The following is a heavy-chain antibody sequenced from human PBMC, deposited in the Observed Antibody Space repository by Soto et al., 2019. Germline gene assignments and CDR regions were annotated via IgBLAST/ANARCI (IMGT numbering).Heavy chain of an antibody. CDR1: GGSISSDDYY. CDR2: IYHSGSS. D-gene: IGHD3-10*01. CDR3: ARNSPIGSGTWFDP. Sequence: QVKLQESGPGLVKPSQTLSLTCNVSGGSISSDDYYWSWIRQPPGKGLEWIGYIYHSGSSYYNPSLQSRVTISIDTSKNQLSLKLSSVTAADSAVYYCARNSPIGSGTWFDPWGQGTLVTVSS. V-gene: IGHV4-30-4*01. J-gene: IGHJ5*02.